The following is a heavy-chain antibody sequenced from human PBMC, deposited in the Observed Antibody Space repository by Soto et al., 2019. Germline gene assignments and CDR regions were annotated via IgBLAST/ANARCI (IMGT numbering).Heavy chain of an antibody. CDR1: GGTFSSYA. D-gene: IGHD3-3*01. V-gene: IGHV1-69*01. CDR3: ARVRQDDLWSGYHSNWFAP. J-gene: IGHJ5*02. CDR2: IIPMIGTA. Sequence: QVQLVQSGAEVKKPGSSVKVSCKASGGTFSSYAISWLRQAPGQGLEWMGGIIPMIGTANYALKFQGRVTIDADESKNTAYMELSSLRSEDTAVYYCARVRQDDLWSGYHSNWFAPWGQGTLVTVSA.